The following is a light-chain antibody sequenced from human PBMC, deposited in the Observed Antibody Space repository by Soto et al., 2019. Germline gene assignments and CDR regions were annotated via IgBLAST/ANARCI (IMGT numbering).Light chain of an antibody. CDR1: SSDVGGYIL. CDR3: CSYTSSSTLYV. CDR2: EGS. J-gene: IGLJ1*01. Sequence: QSALTQPASVSGSPGQSITISCTGTSSDVGGYILVSWYQQHPGKAPKLMIYEGSKRPSGVSNRFSGSKSGNTASLTISGLQAEDEAHYYCCSYTSSSTLYVFGTGTKLTVL. V-gene: IGLV2-14*02.